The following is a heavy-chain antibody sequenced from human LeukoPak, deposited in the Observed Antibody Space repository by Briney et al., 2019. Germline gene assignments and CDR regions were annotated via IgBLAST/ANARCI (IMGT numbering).Heavy chain of an antibody. CDR2: MNPNSGNT. CDR1: GYTFTSYD. V-gene: IGHV1-8*03. D-gene: IGHD3-10*01. CDR3: ARVNGFGELSAEISYYYYYYMDV. Sequence: ASVKVSCKASGYTFTSYDINWVRQATGQGLEWMGWMNPNSGNTGYAQKFQGRVTITRNTSISTAYMELSSLRSEDTAVYYCARVNGFGELSAEISYYYYYYMDVWGKGTTVTVSS. J-gene: IGHJ6*03.